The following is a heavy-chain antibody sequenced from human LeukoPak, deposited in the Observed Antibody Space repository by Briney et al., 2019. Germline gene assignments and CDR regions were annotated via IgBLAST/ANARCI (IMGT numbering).Heavy chain of an antibody. J-gene: IGHJ4*02. D-gene: IGHD3-10*01. CDR2: ISAYNGNT. CDR3: ARGGSGSSSFDFDY. Sequence: ASVKVSCKASGYTFTSYGFSWVRQAPGQGLEYMGCISAYNGNTNYAQKLVGRVTMTTDTSTSPAYMELRRLRSDDTAVYYCARGGSGSSSFDFDYWGQGTLVTVSS. CDR1: GYTFTSYG. V-gene: IGHV1-18*01.